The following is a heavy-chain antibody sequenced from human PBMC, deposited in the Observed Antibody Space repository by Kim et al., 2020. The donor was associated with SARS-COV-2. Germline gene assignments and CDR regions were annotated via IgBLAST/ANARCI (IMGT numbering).Heavy chain of an antibody. V-gene: IGHV4-59*13. Sequence: SETLSLTCTVSGGSISSYYWSWIRQPPGKGLEWIGYIYYSGSTNYNPSLKSRVTISVDTSKNQFSLKLSSVTAADTAVYYCARDLAATPPGWFDPWGQGTLVTVSS. D-gene: IGHD6-6*01. CDR1: GGSISSYY. CDR2: IYYSGST. CDR3: ARDLAATPPGWFDP. J-gene: IGHJ5*02.